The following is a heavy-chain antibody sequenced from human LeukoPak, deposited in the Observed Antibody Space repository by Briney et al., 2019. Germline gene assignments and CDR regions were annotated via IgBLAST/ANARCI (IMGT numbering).Heavy chain of an antibody. CDR3: ARDKGQYGSGTRGFTWFDP. V-gene: IGHV4-59*12. Sequence: SETLSLTCSVSGGSISSYYWSWIRQPPGKGLEWIGYMYYSGSANYNPSLKSRVTISIDTSKNQFSLKLRSVTAADTAVYYCARDKGQYGSGTRGFTWFDPWGQGALVTVSS. CDR1: GGSISSYY. D-gene: IGHD3-10*01. J-gene: IGHJ5*02. CDR2: MYYSGSA.